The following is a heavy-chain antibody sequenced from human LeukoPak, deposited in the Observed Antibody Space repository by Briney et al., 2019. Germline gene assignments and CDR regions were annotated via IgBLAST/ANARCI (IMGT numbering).Heavy chain of an antibody. J-gene: IGHJ4*02. CDR1: GGSISGHF. V-gene: IGHV4-4*07. CDR2: IYTSGST. Sequence: SETLSLTCTVSGGSISGHFGSWIRQPAGKGLEWIGRIYTSGSTNYNPSLKSRVTMSVDTSKNQFSLKLSSVTAADTAVYYCASCSSSSCLFDYWGQGTLVTVSS. D-gene: IGHD2-2*01. CDR3: ASCSSSSCLFDY.